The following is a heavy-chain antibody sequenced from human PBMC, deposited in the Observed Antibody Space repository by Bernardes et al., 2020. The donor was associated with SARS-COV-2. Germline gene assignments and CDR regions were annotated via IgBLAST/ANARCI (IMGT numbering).Heavy chain of an antibody. V-gene: IGHV4-31*03. CDR1: GGSISSGGYY. D-gene: IGHD4-17*01. J-gene: IGHJ4*02. CDR3: SRVGVTTGYFDY. CDR2: IYDSGST. Sequence: TLSLTCTVSGGSISSGGYYWTWIRQHPGKGLEWIGYIYDSGSTYYNPSLKSRLTISIDTSKNQFSLKLSSVAAADTAVYYCSRVGVTTGYFDYWGQGTLVTVSS.